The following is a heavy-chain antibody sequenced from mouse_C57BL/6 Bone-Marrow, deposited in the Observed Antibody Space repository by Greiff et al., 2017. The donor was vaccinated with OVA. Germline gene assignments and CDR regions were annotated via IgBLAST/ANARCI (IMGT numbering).Heavy chain of an antibody. J-gene: IGHJ3*01. D-gene: IGHD2-3*01. CDR1: GYTFTSYW. CDR2: INPSNGGT. Sequence: QVQLKQPGTELVKPGASVKLSCKASGYTFTSYWMHWVKQRPGQGLEWIGNINPSNGGTNYNEKFKSKATLTVDKSSSTAYMQLSSLTSEDSAVYYCSRKDGYYMAWFAYWGQGTLVTVSA. CDR3: SRKDGYYMAWFAY. V-gene: IGHV1-53*01.